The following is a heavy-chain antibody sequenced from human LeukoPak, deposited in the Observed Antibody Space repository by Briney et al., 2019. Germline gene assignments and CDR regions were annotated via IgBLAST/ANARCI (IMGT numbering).Heavy chain of an antibody. CDR2: MWYDGSNK. D-gene: IGHD6-13*01. CDR3: ARERKRGSSSWYDAFDI. CDR1: GFTFSSYG. V-gene: IGHV3-33*01. J-gene: IGHJ3*02. Sequence: GGSLRLSCAASGFTFSSYGMHWVRQAPGKGLEWVAVMWYDGSNKYYADSVKGRFTISRDNSKNTLYLQMNSLRAEDTAVYYCARERKRGSSSWYDAFDIWGQGTMVTVSS.